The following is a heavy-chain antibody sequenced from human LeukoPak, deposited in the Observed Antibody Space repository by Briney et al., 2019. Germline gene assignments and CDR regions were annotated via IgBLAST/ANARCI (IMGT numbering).Heavy chain of an antibody. J-gene: IGHJ4*02. CDR2: INPNSGGT. CDR1: GYTFTGYY. Sequence: ASVKVSCKASGYTFTGYYMHWVRQAPGQGLEWMGWINPNSGGTNYAQKFQGWVTMTRDTSISTAYMELSRLRSDDTAVYYCARAFAVRGYSYGLLYWGQGTLVTVSS. CDR3: ARAFAVRGYSYGLLY. D-gene: IGHD5-18*01. V-gene: IGHV1-2*04.